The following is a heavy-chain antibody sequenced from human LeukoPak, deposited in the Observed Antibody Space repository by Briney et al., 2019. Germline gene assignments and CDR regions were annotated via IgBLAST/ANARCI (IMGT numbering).Heavy chain of an antibody. CDR2: IYYSGST. Sequence: PAETLALTCTVPGGAIRGYCLNWVRRPPGKEQEWIGYIYYSGSTNYNPSLKSRVSISVDTSKNQFSLKLSSVTAADTAVYHCAREKVEMATIDYWGQGSLVTVSS. V-gene: IGHV4-59*01. D-gene: IGHD5-24*01. J-gene: IGHJ4*02. CDR3: AREKVEMATIDY. CDR1: GGAIRGYC.